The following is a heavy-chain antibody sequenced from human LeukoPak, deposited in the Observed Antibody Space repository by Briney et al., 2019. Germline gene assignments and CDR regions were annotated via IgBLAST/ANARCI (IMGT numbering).Heavy chain of an antibody. CDR2: INTDGTTT. V-gene: IGHV3-74*01. J-gene: IGHJ4*02. CDR3: ARGAPGDY. D-gene: IGHD2-2*01. Sequence: GGSLRLSCAASGFTFSTYWMHWVRQAPGKGLVWVSRINTDGTTTTYADFVKGRFTISRDNAKNTLYLQMNSLRAEDTAVYFCARGAPGDYWGEGTLVTVSS. CDR1: GFTFSTYW.